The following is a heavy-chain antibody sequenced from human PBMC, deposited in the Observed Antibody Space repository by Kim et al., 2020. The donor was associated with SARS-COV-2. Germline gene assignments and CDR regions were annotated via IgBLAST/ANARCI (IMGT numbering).Heavy chain of an antibody. CDR2: ISGSGGST. Sequence: GGSLRLSCAASGFTFSSYAMSWVRQAPGKGLEWVSAISGSGGSTYYADSVKGRFTISRDNSKNTLYLQMNSLRAEDTAIYYCAKNGEAHGSGTIADWGQGTLVTVSS. CDR1: GFTFSSYA. CDR3: AKNGEAHGSGTIAD. D-gene: IGHD3-10*01. J-gene: IGHJ4*02. V-gene: IGHV3-23*01.